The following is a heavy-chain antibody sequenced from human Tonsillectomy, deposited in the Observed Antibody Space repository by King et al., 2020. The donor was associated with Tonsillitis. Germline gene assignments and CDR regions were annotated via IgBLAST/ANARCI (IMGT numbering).Heavy chain of an antibody. D-gene: IGHD5-12*01. CDR3: ARWPDY. CDR1: GGSISSSSYY. CDR2: IYYSGSP. V-gene: IGHV4-39*01. Sequence: QLQESGPGLVKPSETLSLTCTVSGGSISSSSYYWGGIRQPPGKGLEWIGIIYYSGSPYYKPSLQSRVTISVDTSKNQFSLKLSTVTAADTVVYYCARWPDYWGQGTLVTVSS. J-gene: IGHJ4*02.